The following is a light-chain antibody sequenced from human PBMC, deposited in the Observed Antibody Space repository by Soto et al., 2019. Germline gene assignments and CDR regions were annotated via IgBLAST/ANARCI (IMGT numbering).Light chain of an antibody. CDR2: AVT. CDR1: SSDVGGYNN. J-gene: IGLJ1*01. Sequence: QSVLAQPPSASGSPGQSVAISCTGTSSDVGGYNNVSWYQQHPGKAPKLMIYAVTDRPSGVSSSFSGSKSGNTESMTISGLPDEEEADYYCRSYTSSSTLFGTGTKVTVL. CDR3: RSYTSSSTL. V-gene: IGLV2-14*01.